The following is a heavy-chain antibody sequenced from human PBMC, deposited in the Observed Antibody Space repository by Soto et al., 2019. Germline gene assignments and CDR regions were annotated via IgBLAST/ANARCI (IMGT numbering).Heavy chain of an antibody. CDR2: IYYSGST. Sequence: SETLSLTCTVSGGSVSSGSYYWSWIRQPPGKGLEWIGYIYYSGSTNYNPSLKSRVTISVDTSKNQFSLKLSSVTAADTAVYYCARLIVGATFWAFDIWGQGTMVTVSS. D-gene: IGHD1-26*01. J-gene: IGHJ3*02. CDR1: GGSVSSGSYY. V-gene: IGHV4-61*01. CDR3: ARLIVGATFWAFDI.